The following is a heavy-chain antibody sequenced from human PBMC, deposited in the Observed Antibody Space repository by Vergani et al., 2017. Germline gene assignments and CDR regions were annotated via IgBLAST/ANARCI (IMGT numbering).Heavy chain of an antibody. CDR2: IYTSGST. CDR3: ARSHQQGGKSIDAFDI. V-gene: IGHV4-4*07. CDR1: GGSISSYY. J-gene: IGHJ3*02. D-gene: IGHD3-16*01. Sequence: QVQLQESGPGLVKPSETLSLTCTVSGGSISSYYWSWIRQPAGKGLEWIGRIYTSGSTNYNPSLKSRVTMSVDTSKNQFSLKLSSVTAADKGVYYCARSHQQGGKSIDAFDIWGQGTMVTVSS.